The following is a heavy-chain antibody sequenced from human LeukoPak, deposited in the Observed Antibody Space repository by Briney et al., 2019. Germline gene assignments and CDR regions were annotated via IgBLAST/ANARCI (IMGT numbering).Heavy chain of an antibody. CDR3: ARHRGAVVAQMIDY. CDR1: GYSFTSYW. CDR2: IYPGDSDT. V-gene: IGHV5-51*01. J-gene: IGHJ4*02. D-gene: IGHD2-15*01. Sequence: NRGESLNISCKGSGYSFTSYWIGWVRQMPGKGLEWMGIIYPGDSDTRYSPSSRGQVTISADKSISTAYLQWSSLKASDTAMYYCARHRGAVVAQMIDYWGQGTLVTVSS.